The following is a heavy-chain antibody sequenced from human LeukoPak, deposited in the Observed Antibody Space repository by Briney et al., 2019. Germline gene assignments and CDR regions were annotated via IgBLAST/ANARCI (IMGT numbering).Heavy chain of an antibody. Sequence: ASVEVSCKASGGTFSSYAISWVRQAPGQGLEWMGWISAYNDNRNYARKLQGRVTMTTDTSTNTAYMELRSLRSDDTAVYFCARAPHNYDFWSGYGDPVDYWGQGTLVTVSS. CDR3: ARAPHNYDFWSGYGDPVDY. D-gene: IGHD3-3*01. CDR1: GGTFSSYA. CDR2: ISAYNDNR. V-gene: IGHV1-18*01. J-gene: IGHJ4*02.